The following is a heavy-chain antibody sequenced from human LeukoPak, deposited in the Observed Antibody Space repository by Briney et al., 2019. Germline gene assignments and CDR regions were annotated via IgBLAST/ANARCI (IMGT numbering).Heavy chain of an antibody. CDR3: ARDSGSYYYFDY. CDR1: GFTFSGYW. J-gene: IGHJ4*02. Sequence: PGGSLRLSCAASGFTFSGYWMSWVRQAPGKGLEWVANIKQDGSEKYYVDSVKGRFTISRDNAKNSLYLQMNSLRAEDTAVYYCARDSGSYYYFDYWGQGTLVTVSS. CDR2: IKQDGSEK. D-gene: IGHD1-26*01. V-gene: IGHV3-7*01.